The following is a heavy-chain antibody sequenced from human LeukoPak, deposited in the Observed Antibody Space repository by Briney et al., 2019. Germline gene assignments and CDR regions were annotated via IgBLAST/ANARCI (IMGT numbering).Heavy chain of an antibody. D-gene: IGHD6-6*01. CDR1: GGTFSSYA. CDR2: IIPIFGTA. CDR3: AREVGSSPSAWFDP. J-gene: IGHJ5*02. Sequence: SVKVSCKASGGTFSSYAISWVRQAPGQGLEWMGGIIPIFGTANYAQKFQGRVTTTTDESTSTAYMELSSLRSEDTAVYYCAREVGSSPSAWFDPWGQGTLVTVSS. V-gene: IGHV1-69*05.